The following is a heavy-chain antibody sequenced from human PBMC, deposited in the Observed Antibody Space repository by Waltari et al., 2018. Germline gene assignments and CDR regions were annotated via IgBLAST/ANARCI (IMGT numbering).Heavy chain of an antibody. V-gene: IGHV3-21*01. D-gene: IGHD6-13*01. CDR1: GFTFRSGG. J-gene: IGHJ4*02. Sequence: EVRLVESGGGLVKPGGSLRLPWAASGFTFRSGGRPCVRQAPGKGLEWVSSISSLSKYTYYADSVKGRFTISRDNAKNSLYLQMNSLRAEDTAVYFCARDGISSTQSGYFDYWGQGVLVTVSS. CDR3: ARDGISSTQSGYFDY. CDR2: ISSLSKYT.